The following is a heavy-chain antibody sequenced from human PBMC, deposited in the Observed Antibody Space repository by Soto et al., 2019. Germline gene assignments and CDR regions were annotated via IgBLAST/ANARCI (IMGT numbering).Heavy chain of an antibody. V-gene: IGHV1-3*01. J-gene: IGHJ4*02. CDR1: GYTFTSYA. CDR2: INAGNGNT. CDR3: ARGEEVLWFGELRFDY. D-gene: IGHD3-10*01. Sequence: QVQLVQSGAEVKKPGASVKVSCKASGYTFTSYAMHWVRQAPGQRLEWMGWINAGNGNTKYSQKFQGRVTITRDTSASTAYLELSSLRSEGTGLYYCARGEEVLWFGELRFDYWGQGTLVTVSS.